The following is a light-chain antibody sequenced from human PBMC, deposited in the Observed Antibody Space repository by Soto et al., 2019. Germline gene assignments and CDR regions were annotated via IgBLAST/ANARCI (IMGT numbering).Light chain of an antibody. Sequence: QSVLTQPPSVSGAPGQRVTISCSGTSSSIGAGYEVHWYHQLPGTAPKLVVSGNGNRPSGVPDRLSASKSGTSASLAITGLQAEDEGHYYCHSYDKSLTAYVFGTGTKLTVL. CDR2: GNG. V-gene: IGLV1-40*01. J-gene: IGLJ1*01. CDR1: SSSIGAGYE. CDR3: HSYDKSLTAYV.